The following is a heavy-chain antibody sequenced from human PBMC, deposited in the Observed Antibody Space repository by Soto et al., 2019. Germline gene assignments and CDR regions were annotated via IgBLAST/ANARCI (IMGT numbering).Heavy chain of an antibody. CDR2: IWYDGSNK. CDR3: ARAKVALTGYNIFDYYYMDV. V-gene: IGHV3-33*01. J-gene: IGHJ6*03. D-gene: IGHD3-9*01. CDR1: GFTFSSYF. Sequence: TGGSLRLSCAASGFTFSSYFMHWVRQAPGKGLEWVAVIWYDGSNKYYADSVKGRFTISRDNSKNTLYLQMNSLRAEDTAVYYCARAKVALTGYNIFDYYYMDVWGKGTTVTVSS.